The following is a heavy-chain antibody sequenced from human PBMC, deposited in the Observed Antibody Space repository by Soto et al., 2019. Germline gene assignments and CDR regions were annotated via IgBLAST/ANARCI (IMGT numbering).Heavy chain of an antibody. V-gene: IGHV3-48*02. CDR2: ITGPSTTI. J-gene: IGHJ6*02. CDR1: GFIFSTYT. Sequence: GGSLRLSCAGSGFIFSTYTMNWVRQAPGKGLEWLAYITGPSTTISYRDGVKGRFTISRDNAKRSLFLQLDRLRDDDTAVYYWGISRDPGIHYRLNVCGPGTTVTVSS. D-gene: IGHD1-20*01. CDR3: GISRDPGIHYRLNV.